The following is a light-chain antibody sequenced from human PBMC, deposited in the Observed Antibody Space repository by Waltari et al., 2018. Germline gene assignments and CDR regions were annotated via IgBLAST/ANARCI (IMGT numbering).Light chain of an antibody. CDR3: QNHERLPAT. V-gene: IGKV3-20*01. Sequence: VLTQSPGTLSLSPGETATLSCRASQRISQYLVWYQQRPGHAPRLLIYAASTRATGVPDRFSGSGYGTDFTRTISRLEPEDFAVYYCQNHERLPATFGQGTKVEIK. CDR1: QRISQY. J-gene: IGKJ1*01. CDR2: AAS.